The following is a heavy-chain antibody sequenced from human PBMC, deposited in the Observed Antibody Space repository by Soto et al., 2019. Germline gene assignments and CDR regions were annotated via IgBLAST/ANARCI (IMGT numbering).Heavy chain of an antibody. V-gene: IGHV6-1*01. J-gene: IGHJ4*02. Sequence: PSQTLSLTCAISVDSVSSNSAAWNWIRQSPSRGLEWLGRTYYRSKWYNDYAVSVKSRITINPDTSKNQFSLQLSSVTPEDTAVYYCARASPPSYDFWSGYYLLDYWGQGTLVTVSS. CDR1: VDSVSSNSAA. D-gene: IGHD3-3*01. CDR3: ARASPPSYDFWSGYYLLDY. CDR2: TYYRSKWYN.